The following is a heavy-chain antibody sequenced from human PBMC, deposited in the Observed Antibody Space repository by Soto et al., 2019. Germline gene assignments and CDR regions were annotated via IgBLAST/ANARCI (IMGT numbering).Heavy chain of an antibody. CDR1: GGSISSSSYY. D-gene: IGHD1-20*01. CDR3: ARPLRITGGNDAFDI. J-gene: IGHJ3*02. V-gene: IGHV4-39*01. Sequence: SETLSLTCTVSGGSISSSSYYWGWIRQPPGKGLEWIGSIYYSGSTYYNPSLKSRVTISVDTSKNQFSLKLSSVTAADTAVYYCARPLRITGGNDAFDIWGQGTMVTVSS. CDR2: IYYSGST.